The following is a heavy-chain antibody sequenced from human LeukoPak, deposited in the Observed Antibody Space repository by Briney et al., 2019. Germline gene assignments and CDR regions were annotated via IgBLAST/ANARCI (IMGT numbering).Heavy chain of an antibody. J-gene: IGHJ4*02. CDR1: GFTFSSHW. V-gene: IGHV3-74*01. CDR3: VRDLGGRSGH. CDR2: SNEDGSTT. D-gene: IGHD1-26*01. Sequence: PGGSLRLSCAASGFTFSSHWMRWVRQAPGKGLVWVSRSNEDGSTTNYADSVKGRFTISRDNAKNTLYLQMNSLTAEDTAVYYCVRDLGGRSGHWGQGTLVTVSS.